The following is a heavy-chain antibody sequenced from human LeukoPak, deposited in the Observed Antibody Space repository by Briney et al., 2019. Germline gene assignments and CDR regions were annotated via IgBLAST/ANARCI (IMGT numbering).Heavy chain of an antibody. V-gene: IGHV4-59*08. D-gene: IGHD2-15*01. CDR3: VRHPFATPFDY. J-gene: IGHJ4*02. CDR2: AYYSGHT. CDR1: GGSISDNY. Sequence: PSETLSLTCTVSGGSISDNYWSWIRQPPGKGLEWIGYAYYSGHTNYNSSLKSRVTMSLDTSKSQFSLRLSSVTAADTAVYFCVRHPFATPFDYWGPGTLVTVSS.